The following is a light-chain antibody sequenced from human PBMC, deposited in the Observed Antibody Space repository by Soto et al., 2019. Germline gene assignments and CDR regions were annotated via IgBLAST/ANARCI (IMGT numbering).Light chain of an antibody. CDR1: QSVGGSS. Sequence: PGERATVSCRASQSVGGSSLAWYQQRPGQAPRLLIYDTSKRATGIPDRFSGSGSGTDFTLTISRLEPEDFAVYYCQQYGDSPYTFGQGTKVDIK. V-gene: IGKV3-20*01. CDR3: QQYGDSPYT. CDR2: DTS. J-gene: IGKJ2*01.